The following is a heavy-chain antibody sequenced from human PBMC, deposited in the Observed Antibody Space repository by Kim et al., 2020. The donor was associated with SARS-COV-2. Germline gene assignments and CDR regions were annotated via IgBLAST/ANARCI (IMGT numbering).Heavy chain of an antibody. Sequence: SETLSLTCTASGGSISSGSYYWSWIRQPAGKGLEWIGRIYTSGSTNYNPSIKSRATISVDTSKNQFSLKLSSVTAADTAVYYCAGGGYCSGGGCYSFLWFDPWRQVTLVTVSS. CDR1: GGSISSGSYY. CDR3: AGGGYCSGGGCYSFLWFDP. V-gene: IGHV4-61*02. CDR2: IYTSGST. J-gene: IGHJ5*02. D-gene: IGHD2-15*01.